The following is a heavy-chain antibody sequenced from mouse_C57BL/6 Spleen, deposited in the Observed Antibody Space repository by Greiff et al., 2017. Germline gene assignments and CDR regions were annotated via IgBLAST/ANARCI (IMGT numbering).Heavy chain of an antibody. Sequence: EVQRVESGGGLVQPKGSLKLSCAASGFSFNTYAMNWVRQAPGKGLEWVARIRSKSNNYATYYADSVKDRFTISRDDSESMLYLQMNNLKTEDTAMYYCVRHGATGTGWYFDVWGTGTTVTVSS. J-gene: IGHJ1*03. CDR1: GFSFNTYA. V-gene: IGHV10-1*01. CDR2: IRSKSNNYAT. D-gene: IGHD4-1*02. CDR3: VRHGATGTGWYFDV.